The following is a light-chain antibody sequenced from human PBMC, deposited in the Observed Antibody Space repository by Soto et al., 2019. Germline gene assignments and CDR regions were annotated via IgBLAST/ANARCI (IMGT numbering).Light chain of an antibody. CDR2: GAS. V-gene: IGKV3-15*01. J-gene: IGKJ5*01. CDR3: QQRSSAIT. Sequence: EIVMTQSPATLSVSPGEGATLSFRASQFVSLNLAWYQQKPGQAPRLLISGASTRATGIPARFSGRGSGTDFTLTISSLEPEDFAVYYCQQRSSAITFGQGTRWRL. CDR1: QFVSLN.